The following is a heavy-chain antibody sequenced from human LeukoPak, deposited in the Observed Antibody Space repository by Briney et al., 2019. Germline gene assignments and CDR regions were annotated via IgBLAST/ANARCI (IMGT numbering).Heavy chain of an antibody. CDR2: IWYDGSNK. J-gene: IGHJ5*02. Sequence: GRSLRLSCAASGFTFSNYGIHWVRQAPGKGLEWVALIWYDGSNKFYADSVKGRFTISRDNSKNTLYLQMNSLRVEDTGVYYCVREGRIAVAGLNWFDPWGQGTLVTVS. D-gene: IGHD6-19*01. CDR3: VREGRIAVAGLNWFDP. CDR1: GFTFSNYG. V-gene: IGHV3-33*01.